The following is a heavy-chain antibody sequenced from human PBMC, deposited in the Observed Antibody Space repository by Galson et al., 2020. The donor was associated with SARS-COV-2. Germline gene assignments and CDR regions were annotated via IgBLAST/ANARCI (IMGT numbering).Heavy chain of an antibody. CDR1: GFTFSSYG. D-gene: IGHD6-13*01. CDR3: ASSSWYGAPFDY. Sequence: GESLKISCAASGFTFSSYGMHWVRQAPGNGLEWVAVIWYDGSNKYYADSVKGRFTISRDNSKNTLYLQMNSLRAEDTAVYYCASSSWYGAPFDYWGQGTLVTVSS. CDR2: IWYDGSNK. J-gene: IGHJ4*02. V-gene: IGHV3-33*01.